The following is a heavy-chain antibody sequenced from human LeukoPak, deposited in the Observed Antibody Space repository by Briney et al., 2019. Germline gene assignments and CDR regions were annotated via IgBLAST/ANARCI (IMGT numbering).Heavy chain of an antibody. CDR2: IYPGDSDT. CDR3: ARRVGANDAFDF. CDR1: GYRFSIYW. Sequence: PGESLKISCKGSGYRFSIYWIAWVRQMPGKGLEWLGIIYPGDSDTRYSPSFQGQVTVSVDNSINTAYLQWSSPKASDTAIYYCARRVGANDAFDFWGQGTMVNVFS. D-gene: IGHD1-26*01. J-gene: IGHJ3*01. V-gene: IGHV5-51*01.